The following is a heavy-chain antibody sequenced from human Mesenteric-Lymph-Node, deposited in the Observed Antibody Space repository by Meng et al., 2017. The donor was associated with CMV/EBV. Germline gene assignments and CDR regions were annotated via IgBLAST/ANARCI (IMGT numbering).Heavy chain of an antibody. CDR3: ARQLTYYYDSSGDWYFDL. CDR2: INHSGST. Sequence: SETLSLTCAVYGGSFSGYYWSWIRQPPGKGLEWIGEINHSGSTNYNPSLKSRVTISVDKSKNQFSLKLSSVTAADTAVYYCARQLTYYYDSSGDWYFDLWGRGTLVTVSS. J-gene: IGHJ2*01. CDR1: GGSFSGYY. D-gene: IGHD3-22*01. V-gene: IGHV4-34*01.